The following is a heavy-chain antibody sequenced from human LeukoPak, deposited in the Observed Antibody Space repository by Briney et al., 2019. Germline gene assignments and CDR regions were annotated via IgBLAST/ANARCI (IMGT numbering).Heavy chain of an antibody. Sequence: GGSPRLSCAASGFTSSDYYMSWIRQAPGKGLEWVSYISGSGSTTYYADSVKGRFTVSRENAKNLLYLQMNSLRVEDTAVYYCARGTYGTPHFEDWGQGTLVSVSS. CDR3: ARGTYGTPHFED. CDR2: ISGSGSTT. D-gene: IGHD1-1*01. CDR1: GFTSSDYY. J-gene: IGHJ4*02. V-gene: IGHV3-11*01.